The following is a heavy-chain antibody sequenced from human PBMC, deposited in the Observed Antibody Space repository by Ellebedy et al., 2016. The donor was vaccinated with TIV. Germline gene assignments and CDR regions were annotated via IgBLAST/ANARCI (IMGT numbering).Heavy chain of an antibody. V-gene: IGHV1-18*01. J-gene: IGHJ4*02. CDR2: ISAYNGNT. Sequence: ASVKVSXKASGGTFSSYAISWVRQAPGQGLEWMGWISAYNGNTNYAQKLQGRVTMTTDTSTSTAYMELRSLRSDDTAVYYCARGSKISSSWYYWGQGTLVTVSS. CDR1: GGTFSSYA. D-gene: IGHD6-13*01. CDR3: ARGSKISSSWYY.